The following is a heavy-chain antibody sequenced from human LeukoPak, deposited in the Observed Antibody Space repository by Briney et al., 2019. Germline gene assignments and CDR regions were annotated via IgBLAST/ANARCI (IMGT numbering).Heavy chain of an antibody. CDR2: INHSGRT. V-gene: IGHV4-34*01. Sequence: PSETLSLTCTVSGESFSGYYWSWIRQSPGKGLEWIGEINHSGRTNYNPSLKSRATIPLDTSKKQYPLNLTSATAADAAVYYCAGLPLASGRDFWSGYSGWGALPWGQGTLVTVSS. J-gene: IGHJ5*02. D-gene: IGHD3-3*01. CDR3: AGLPLASGRDFWSGYSGWGALP. CDR1: GESFSGYY.